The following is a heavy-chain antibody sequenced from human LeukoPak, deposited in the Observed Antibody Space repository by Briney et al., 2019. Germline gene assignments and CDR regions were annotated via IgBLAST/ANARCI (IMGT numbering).Heavy chain of an antibody. CDR2: IYHSGST. Sequence: SETLSLTCAVSGGSISSGGYSWSWIRQPPGKGLEWIGYIYHSGSTYYNPSLKSRVTISVDRSKNQFSLKLSSVTAADTAVYYCARANEDTAMAFDYWGQGTLVTVSS. CDR1: GGSISSGGYS. D-gene: IGHD5-18*01. J-gene: IGHJ4*02. CDR3: ARANEDTAMAFDY. V-gene: IGHV4-30-2*01.